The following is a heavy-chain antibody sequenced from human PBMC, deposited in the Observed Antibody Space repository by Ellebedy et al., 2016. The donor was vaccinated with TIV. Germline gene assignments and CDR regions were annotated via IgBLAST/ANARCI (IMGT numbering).Heavy chain of an antibody. D-gene: IGHD1-26*01. CDR1: GFTFGTFS. V-gene: IGHV3-23*01. CDR2: VSGSGGST. Sequence: PGGSLRLSCAASGFTFGTFSMTWVRQAPGKGLEWVSTVSGSGGSTYYAGSVQGRFTLSRDNSNNTVHLQMNSLRVEDTALYYCVKGDRGSYYQSVFDYWGQGTLITVSS. CDR3: VKGDRGSYYQSVFDY. J-gene: IGHJ4*02.